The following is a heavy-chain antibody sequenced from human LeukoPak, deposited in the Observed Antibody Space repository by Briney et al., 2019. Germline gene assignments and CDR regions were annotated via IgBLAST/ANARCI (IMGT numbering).Heavy chain of an antibody. V-gene: IGHV3-48*03. CDR3: AKDQNYESSGYYGGFDC. CDR2: ISSSGSTT. Sequence: PGGSLRLSCAASGFTFSSYEMNCVRQAPGKGLEWVSYISSSGSTTYYADSVKGRFTISRDNSKNTLNLQMNSLRAEDTALYYCAKDQNYESSGYYGGFDCWGQGTLVTVSS. J-gene: IGHJ4*02. CDR1: GFTFSSYE. D-gene: IGHD3-22*01.